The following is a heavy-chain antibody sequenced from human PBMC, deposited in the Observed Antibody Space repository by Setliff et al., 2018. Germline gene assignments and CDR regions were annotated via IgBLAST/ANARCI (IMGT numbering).Heavy chain of an antibody. J-gene: IGHJ3*02. CDR2: VSHSGST. V-gene: IGHV4-34*01. Sequence: SETLSLTCAVSGGSFNIYFWSWIRQPPGKGLEWIGEVSHSGSTNYNPSLKSRVTISVDTSKNQFSLTLNSVTAADTALYYCRQAVVGRDVFDIWGQGTVVTVS. D-gene: IGHD1-1*01. CDR3: RQAVVGRDVFDI. CDR1: GGSFNIYF.